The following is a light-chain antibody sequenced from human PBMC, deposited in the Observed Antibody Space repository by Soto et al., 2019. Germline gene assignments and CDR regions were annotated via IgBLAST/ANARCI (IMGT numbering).Light chain of an antibody. CDR2: LGS. CDR3: MQALQTPFT. Sequence: DIVMTQSPLSLPVTPGEPASISCRSSQSLLHSNGYEYLDWFLQKPGQSPELLIYLGSNRASGVPDRFSGSGSGTDFTLKISRVEAEDVGVYYCMQALQTPFTFGGGTKVDIK. J-gene: IGKJ4*01. V-gene: IGKV2-28*01. CDR1: QSLLHSNGYEY.